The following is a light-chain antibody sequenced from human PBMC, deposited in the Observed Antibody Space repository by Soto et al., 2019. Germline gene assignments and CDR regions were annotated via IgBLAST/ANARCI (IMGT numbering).Light chain of an antibody. CDR1: QTIDSSY. J-gene: IGKJ2*01. CDR3: QQFGSSPLYT. CDR2: GAS. V-gene: IGKV3-20*01. Sequence: ESVLTQPQGTLSLSPGKRATLSCRASQTIDSSYLAWYQQKPGQSPRLLIYGASSRATGIPDRFSGSGSGTDFTLTISRLEPEDFAVYSCQQFGSSPLYTFGQGTRLEIK.